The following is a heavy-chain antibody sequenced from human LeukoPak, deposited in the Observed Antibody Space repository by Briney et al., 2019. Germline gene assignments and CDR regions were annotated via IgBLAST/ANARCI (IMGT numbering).Heavy chain of an antibody. J-gene: IGHJ4*02. D-gene: IGHD5-24*01. V-gene: IGHV3-48*01. CDR2: ISRSSSTI. CDR1: GFTFSSYS. Sequence: GGSLRLSCAASGFTFSSYSMNWVRQAPGKGLEWVSDISRSSSTIYYADSMKGRFTISRDNSKNTLYLQMNSLRGEDTAVYSCARGQRRHIDMAPSFDYWGQGTLVTVSS. CDR3: ARGQRRHIDMAPSFDY.